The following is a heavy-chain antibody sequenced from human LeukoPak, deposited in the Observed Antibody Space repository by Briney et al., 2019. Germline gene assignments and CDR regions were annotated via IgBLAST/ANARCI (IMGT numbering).Heavy chain of an antibody. CDR1: GFTFSTYW. D-gene: IGHD1-26*01. CDR3: ARDVVGSLDY. V-gene: IGHV3-7*01. J-gene: IGHJ4*02. Sequence: SGGSLRLSCAASGFTFSTYWMAWVRQAPGKGLEWVANIKADESARHQADSVKGRFTISRDNAQNSVYLQMTSLRGEDTAVYYCARDVVGSLDYWGQGTLVTVSS. CDR2: IKADESAR.